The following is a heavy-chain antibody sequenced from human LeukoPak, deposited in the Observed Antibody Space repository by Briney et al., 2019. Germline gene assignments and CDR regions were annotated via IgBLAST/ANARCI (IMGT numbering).Heavy chain of an antibody. CDR2: IYYSGST. Sequence: SETLSLTCTVSGGSISSSSYYWGWIRQPPGKGLEWIGSIYYSGSTYYNPSPKSRVTISVDTSKNQFSLKLSSVTAADTAVYYCARTSSSWRYYFDYWGQGTLVTISS. V-gene: IGHV4-39*07. CDR3: ARTSSSWRYYFDY. CDR1: GGSISSSSYY. D-gene: IGHD6-13*01. J-gene: IGHJ4*02.